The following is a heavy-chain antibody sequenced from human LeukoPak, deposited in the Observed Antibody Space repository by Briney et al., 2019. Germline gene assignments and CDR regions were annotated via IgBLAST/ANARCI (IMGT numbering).Heavy chain of an antibody. Sequence: GASVKVSCKASGYTFTSYGISWVRQAPGQGLEWMGWISAYNGNTNYAQKLQGRVTMTTDTSTSTAYMELRSLRSDDTAVYYCARDRKRKVFGVVILPGYYYYMDVWGKGTTVTVSS. CDR1: GYTFTSYG. CDR3: ARDRKRKVFGVVILPGYYYYMDV. CDR2: ISAYNGNT. V-gene: IGHV1-18*01. D-gene: IGHD3-3*01. J-gene: IGHJ6*03.